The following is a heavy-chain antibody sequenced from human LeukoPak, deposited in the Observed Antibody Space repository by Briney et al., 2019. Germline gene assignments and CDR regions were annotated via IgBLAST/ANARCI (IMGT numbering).Heavy chain of an antibody. J-gene: IGHJ4*02. V-gene: IGHV4-4*02. Sequence: GSLRLSCAASGFTFSSSAMHWVRQAPGKGLEWIGEISLSGQTNFNPSLNGRVTMSLDESRNQLSLKLTSVTAADTAIYYCSRESGAFCPFGYWGQGTLVIVPP. CDR3: SRESGAFCPFGY. CDR2: ISLSGQT. D-gene: IGHD1-26*01. CDR1: GFTFSSSA.